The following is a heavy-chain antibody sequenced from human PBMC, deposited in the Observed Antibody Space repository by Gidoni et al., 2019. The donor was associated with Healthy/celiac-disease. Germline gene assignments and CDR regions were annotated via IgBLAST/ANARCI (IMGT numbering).Heavy chain of an antibody. CDR3: ARDSTVATIRGVGY. V-gene: IGHV3-30*04. CDR2: ISYDGSNK. CDR1: GFTFCSYV. D-gene: IGHD5-12*01. Sequence: QVQLVESGGGVVQPGRSLRPSCAASGFTFCSYVMHWVRPAPGKGLEWVAVISYDGSNKYYADSVKGRFTISRDNSKNTLYLQMNSLRAEDTAVYYCARDSTVATIRGVGYWGQGTLVTVSS. J-gene: IGHJ4*02.